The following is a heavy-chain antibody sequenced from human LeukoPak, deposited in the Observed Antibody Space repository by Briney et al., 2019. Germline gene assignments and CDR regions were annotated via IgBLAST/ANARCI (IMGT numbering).Heavy chain of an antibody. CDR3: AELGITMIGGV. J-gene: IGHJ6*04. V-gene: IGHV3-20*04. Sequence: GGSLRLSCAASGFTFDDHGMSWVRQAPGKGLEWVSGIKWNGASTGYADSVKGRFTTSRDNAKNSLYLQMNSLRAEDTAVYYCAELGITMIGGVWGKGTTVTISS. CDR2: IKWNGAST. CDR1: GFTFDDHG. D-gene: IGHD3-10*02.